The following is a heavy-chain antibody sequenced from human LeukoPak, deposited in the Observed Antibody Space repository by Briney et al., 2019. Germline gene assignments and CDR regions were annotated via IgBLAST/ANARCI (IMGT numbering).Heavy chain of an antibody. D-gene: IGHD4-23*01. CDR2: ISAYNGNT. J-gene: IGHJ4*02. Sequence: ASVKVSCKASGGTFSSYAISWVRQAPGQGLEWMGWISAYNGNTNYAQKLQGRVTMTTDTSTSTAYMELRSLRSDDTAVYYCSTVVTHGPWYFDYWGQGTLVTVSS. V-gene: IGHV1-18*01. CDR3: STVVTHGPWYFDY. CDR1: GGTFSSYA.